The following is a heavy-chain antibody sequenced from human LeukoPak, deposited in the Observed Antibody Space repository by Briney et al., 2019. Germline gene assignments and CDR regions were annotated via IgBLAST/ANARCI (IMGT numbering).Heavy chain of an antibody. J-gene: IGHJ4*02. Sequence: RASVKVSCKASGYTFTGYYMHWVRQAPGQGLEWMGWINPNSGGTNYAQKFQGRVTMTRDTSISTAYMELSRLRSDDTAVYYCARRMGSWASRGVFDYWGQGTLVTVSS. CDR3: ARRMGSWASRGVFDY. CDR1: GYTFTGYY. D-gene: IGHD2-15*01. V-gene: IGHV1-2*02. CDR2: INPNSGGT.